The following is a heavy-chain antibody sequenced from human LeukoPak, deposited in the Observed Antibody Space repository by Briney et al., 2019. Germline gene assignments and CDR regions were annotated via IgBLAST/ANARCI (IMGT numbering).Heavy chain of an antibody. J-gene: IGHJ4*02. V-gene: IGHV6-1*01. CDR3: ARVGSGSDRYFDQ. CDR1: GDSVSSNSAA. Sequence: SPTLSPTCAISGDSVSSNSAAWNWIRQSPSRGLEWLGRTYYRSKWYNDYAVSVKSRININSDTFKNQFSLQLNSVTPEDTAVYYCARVGSGSDRYFDQWGQGTLVTVSS. D-gene: IGHD1-26*01. CDR2: TYYRSKWYN.